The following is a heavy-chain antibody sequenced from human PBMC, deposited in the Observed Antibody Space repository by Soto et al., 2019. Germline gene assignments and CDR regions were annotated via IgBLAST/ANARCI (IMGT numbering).Heavy chain of an antibody. CDR3: ARGGLAVTSYAYYYYYYGMDV. CDR1: GFTFSDYY. CDR2: ISSSGSTI. J-gene: IGHJ6*02. D-gene: IGHD2-2*01. V-gene: IGHV3-11*01. Sequence: GGSLRVSCPASGFTFSDYYMSWIRQAPGKGLEWVSYISSSGSTIYYADSVKGRFTISRDNAKNSLYLQMNSLRAEDTAVYYCARGGLAVTSYAYYYYYYGMDVWGQGTTVTVSS.